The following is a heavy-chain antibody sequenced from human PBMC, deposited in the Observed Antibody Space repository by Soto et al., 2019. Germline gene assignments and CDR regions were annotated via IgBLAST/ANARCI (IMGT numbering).Heavy chain of an antibody. Sequence: KPSETLSLTCDVSGDFLTTYYWNWIRQSPGKGLEWIGYIFYGGHTNYNPSLRGRATISVDTSKNQFSLKLSSVTAADTAVYYCARSPQYSSGWNGGFDYWGQGTLVTV. V-gene: IGHV4-59*01. J-gene: IGHJ4*02. CDR2: IFYGGHT. CDR3: ARSPQYSSGWNGGFDY. CDR1: GDFLTTYY. D-gene: IGHD6-19*01.